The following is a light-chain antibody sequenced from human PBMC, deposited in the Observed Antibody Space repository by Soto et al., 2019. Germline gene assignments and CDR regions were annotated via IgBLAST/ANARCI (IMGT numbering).Light chain of an antibody. J-gene: IGLJ3*02. Sequence: QSVLTQPPSVSGAPGQRVTISCTGSSSNIGAGYDVHWYQQFPGTAPKFLLHGNINRPSGVPDRVSGSKSGTSALLAITVLQAEDEVDSGCLSYDRSLNGWVFGGGTKV. CDR1: SSNIGAGYD. V-gene: IGLV1-40*01. CDR2: GNI. CDR3: LSYDRSLNGWV.